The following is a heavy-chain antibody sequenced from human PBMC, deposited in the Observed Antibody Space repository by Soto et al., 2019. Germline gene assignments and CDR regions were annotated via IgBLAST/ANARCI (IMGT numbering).Heavy chain of an antibody. CDR2: IYYSGST. V-gene: IGHV4-31*03. CDR1: GGSISSGGYY. CDR3: AREDYYDSSGYYS. J-gene: IGHJ4*02. D-gene: IGHD3-22*01. Sequence: SETLSLTCTVSGGSISSGGYYWSWIRQHPGKGLEWIGYIYYSGSTYYNPSLKSRVTISVDTSKNQFSLKLSSVTAADTAVYYCAREDYYDSSGYYSWGQGTLVTVSS.